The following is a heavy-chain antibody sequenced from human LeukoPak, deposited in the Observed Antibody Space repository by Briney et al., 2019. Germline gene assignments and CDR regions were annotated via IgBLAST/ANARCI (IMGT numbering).Heavy chain of an antibody. CDR2: INWNAGST. V-gene: IGHV3-20*04. J-gene: IGHJ4*02. D-gene: IGHD2-15*01. Sequence: PGGSLRLSCAASGFKFDDYGMSWVRQVPGKGLEWVSGINWNAGSTGYADSVRGRFTISRDNAKNSLYLQMNSLRVEDTAVYYCARDLAGSRDKWGQGTLVTVSS. CDR1: GFKFDDYG. CDR3: ARDLAGSRDK.